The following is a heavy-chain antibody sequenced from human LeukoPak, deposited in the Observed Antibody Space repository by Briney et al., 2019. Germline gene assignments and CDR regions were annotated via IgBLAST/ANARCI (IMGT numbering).Heavy chain of an antibody. Sequence: GGSLRLSCAASGFTFSSYAMSWVRQAPGKGLEWVSAISGSGGSTYYADSVKGRFTISRDNSKNTLYLQMNSLRAEDTAVYYCAKPETCYYDSSGYYYGYWGQGTLVTVSS. CDR2: ISGSGGST. V-gene: IGHV3-23*01. CDR3: AKPETCYYDSSGYYYGY. D-gene: IGHD3-22*01. J-gene: IGHJ4*02. CDR1: GFTFSSYA.